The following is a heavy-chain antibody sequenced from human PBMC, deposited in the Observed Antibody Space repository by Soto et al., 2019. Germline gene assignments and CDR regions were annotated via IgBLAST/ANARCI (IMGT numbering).Heavy chain of an antibody. CDR3: ARDRGDSDLPWDNFDY. CDR2: IYYSGST. J-gene: IGHJ4*02. D-gene: IGHD1-26*01. V-gene: IGHV4-31*03. Sequence: QVQLQESGPGLVKPSQTLSLTCTVSGGSISSGGYYWSWIRQHPGKGLEWIGYIYYSGSTYYNPSLKGRVTISVDTSKNQFSLKLSSVTAADTGVYYCARDRGDSDLPWDNFDYWGQGTLVTVSS. CDR1: GGSISSGGYY.